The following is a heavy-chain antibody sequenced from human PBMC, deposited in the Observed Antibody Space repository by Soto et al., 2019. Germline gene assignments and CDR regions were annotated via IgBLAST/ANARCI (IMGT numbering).Heavy chain of an antibody. J-gene: IGHJ6*03. CDR2: IYYSGST. CDR3: ARSPGYCSGGSCYPGAINYYYYMDV. CDR1: GGSISSSSYY. D-gene: IGHD2-15*01. Sequence: SETLSLTCTVSGGSISSSSYYWGWIRQPPGKGLEWIGSIYYSGSTYYNPSLKSRVTISVDTSKNQFSLKLSSVTAADTAVYYCARSPGYCSGGSCYPGAINYYYYMDVWGKGTTVTVSS. V-gene: IGHV4-39*01.